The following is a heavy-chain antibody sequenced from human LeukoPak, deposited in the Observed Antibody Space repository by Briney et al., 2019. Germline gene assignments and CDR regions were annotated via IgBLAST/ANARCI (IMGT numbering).Heavy chain of an antibody. CDR1: GFTFSSYA. CDR3: AKGYDFWSGSQRFDP. V-gene: IGHV3-23*01. D-gene: IGHD3-3*01. CDR2: ISGSGGST. J-gene: IGHJ5*02. Sequence: GGSLRLSCAASGFTFSSYAMSWVRQAPGKGLEWVSAISGSGGSTYYADSVKGRFTISRDNSKNTLYQQMNSLRAEDTAVYYCAKGYDFWSGSQRFDPWGQGTLVTVSS.